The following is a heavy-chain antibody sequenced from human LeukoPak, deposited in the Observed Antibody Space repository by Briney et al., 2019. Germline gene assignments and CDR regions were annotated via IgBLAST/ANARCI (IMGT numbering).Heavy chain of an antibody. Sequence: GGSLRLSCAASGFTFRSYSMNWVRQAPGKGLEWVSSISSSSTYIYYADSVKGRFIISRDNAKNSLYLQMNSLRAEDTAVYYCAKFGGAFDYWGQGTLVTVSS. CDR2: ISSSSTYI. J-gene: IGHJ4*02. CDR3: AKFGGAFDY. V-gene: IGHV3-21*01. CDR1: GFTFRSYS. D-gene: IGHD3-16*01.